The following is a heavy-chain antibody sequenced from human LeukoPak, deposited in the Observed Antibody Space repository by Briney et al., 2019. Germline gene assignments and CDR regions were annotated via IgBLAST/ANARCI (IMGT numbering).Heavy chain of an antibody. D-gene: IGHD3-16*01. CDR2: IYYSGST. CDR1: SGSISNYY. Sequence: SETLSLTCTVSSGSISNYYWSWIRQPPGKGLEGIGYIYYSGSTHYNPSLKSRVTISVDTSKNQFSLKLSSVTAADTAVYYCARGWGYLDYWGQGTLVTVSS. CDR3: ARGWGYLDY. V-gene: IGHV4-59*01. J-gene: IGHJ4*02.